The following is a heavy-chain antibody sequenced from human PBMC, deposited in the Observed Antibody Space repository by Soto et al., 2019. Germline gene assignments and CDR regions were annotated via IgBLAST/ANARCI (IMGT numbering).Heavy chain of an antibody. D-gene: IGHD3-16*01. CDR1: GGSFSCCGYY. J-gene: IGHJ4*02. V-gene: IGHV4-31*03. CDR2: IYYSGST. CDR3: AGVGGLTLGPLYSFDY. Sequence: QVQLQESGPGLVKPSQTLSLTGTVSGGSFSCCGYYWSWFRQHPGPGLEWIGYIYYSGSTSYNPSLKSRVTISVEASKNQFSLQLSSVTAADKAVYYCAGVGGLTLGPLYSFDYWGQGTLVTVSS.